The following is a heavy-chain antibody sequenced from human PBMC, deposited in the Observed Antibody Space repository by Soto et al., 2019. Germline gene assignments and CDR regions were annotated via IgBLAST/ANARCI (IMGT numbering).Heavy chain of an antibody. Sequence: ARGQGLEWMGWISAFNGNTNQSPKLQGRFTMTTDTSTNTAHMELRSLTSDDTAVYFCGRVLSGSYFDGSDFWGQGTLVTVSS. D-gene: IGHD1-26*01. V-gene: IGHV1-18*01. CDR3: GRVLSGSYFDGSDF. J-gene: IGHJ4*02. CDR2: ISAFNGNT.